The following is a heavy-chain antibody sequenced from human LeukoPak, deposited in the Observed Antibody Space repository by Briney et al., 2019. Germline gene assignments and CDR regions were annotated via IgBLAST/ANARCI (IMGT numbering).Heavy chain of an antibody. V-gene: IGHV4-59*10. J-gene: IGHJ4*02. CDR2: IYNSGTT. Sequence: SETLSLTCAVYGGSFSGYYWNWIRQPAGKGLEWMGRIYNSGTTNYNPSLNSRVTISTDMSKNQISLKLSSVTAADTAVYYCARQTFGVLYFDSWGQGTLVVVSS. CDR3: ARQTFGVLYFDS. CDR1: GGSFSGYY. D-gene: IGHD3-10*01.